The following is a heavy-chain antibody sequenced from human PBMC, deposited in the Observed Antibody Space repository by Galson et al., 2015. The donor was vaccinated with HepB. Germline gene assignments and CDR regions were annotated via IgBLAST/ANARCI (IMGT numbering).Heavy chain of an antibody. V-gene: IGHV4-59*01. CDR1: GGSISSYY. CDR3: ARDTRVRAGTSNPYYYYYMDV. CDR2: IYYSGST. D-gene: IGHD1-1*01. Sequence: SETLSLTCTVSGGSISSYYWSWIRQPPGKGLEWIGYIYYSGSTNYNPSLKSRVTISVDTSKNQFSLKLSSVTAADTAVYYCARDTRVRAGTSNPYYYYYMDVWGKGTTVTVSS. J-gene: IGHJ6*03.